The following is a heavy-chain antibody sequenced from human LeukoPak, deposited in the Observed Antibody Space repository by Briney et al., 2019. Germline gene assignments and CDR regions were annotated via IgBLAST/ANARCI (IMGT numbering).Heavy chain of an antibody. D-gene: IGHD3-22*01. Sequence: PGGSLRLSCAASGFTFSNYWMNWVRQAPGKGLEWVSYISSSSGTIHYADSVKGRFTISRDSAKNSLYLQMNSLRAEDTAVYYCARDYYDSNDFYYGGFDYWGQGTLVTVSS. CDR2: ISSSSGTI. CDR3: ARDYYDSNDFYYGGFDY. CDR1: GFTFSNYW. J-gene: IGHJ4*02. V-gene: IGHV3-48*01.